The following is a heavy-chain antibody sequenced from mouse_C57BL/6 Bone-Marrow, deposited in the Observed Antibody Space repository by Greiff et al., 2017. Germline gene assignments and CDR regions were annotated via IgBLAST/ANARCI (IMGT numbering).Heavy chain of an antibody. J-gene: IGHJ3*01. V-gene: IGHV1-55*01. CDR3: ARTDGSSSLFAY. CDR2: FYPGSGST. Sequence: QVQLQQPGAELVKPGASVKMSCKASGYTFTSSWITWVKQRPGQGLEWIGDFYPGSGSTTYNEKFKSKATLTVDTSSGTAYMQLSSRTSEDSAVFYCARTDGSSSLFAYWGQGTLVTVSA. D-gene: IGHD1-1*01. CDR1: GYTFTSSW.